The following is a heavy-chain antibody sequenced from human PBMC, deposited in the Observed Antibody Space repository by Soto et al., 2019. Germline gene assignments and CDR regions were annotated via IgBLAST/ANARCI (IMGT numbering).Heavy chain of an antibody. V-gene: IGHV1-3*01. Sequence: ASVKVSCKASGYTFTSYGIHWVRQAPGQRLEWMGWINAANGDTEYSPKSQGRVTITRDTSPSTAYMDLSSLRSEDTAVYYCVRRHVSATGIDWFDPWGQGTLVTVSS. CDR1: GYTFTSYG. J-gene: IGHJ5*02. CDR2: INAANGDT. CDR3: VRRHVSATGIDWFDP. D-gene: IGHD6-13*01.